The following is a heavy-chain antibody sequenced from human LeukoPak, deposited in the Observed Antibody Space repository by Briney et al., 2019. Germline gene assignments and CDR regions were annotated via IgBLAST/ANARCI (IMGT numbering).Heavy chain of an antibody. V-gene: IGHV1-3*01. D-gene: IGHD3-10*01. CDR1: GYTFTSYA. CDR2: INAGNGNT. Sequence: ASVKVSCKASGYTFTSYAMHWVRQAPGQRLEWMGWINAGNGNTKYSQKFQGRVTITADESTSTAYMELSSLRSEDTAVYYCASSQYYGSGSSVNDYWGQGTLVTVSS. J-gene: IGHJ4*02. CDR3: ASSQYYGSGSSVNDY.